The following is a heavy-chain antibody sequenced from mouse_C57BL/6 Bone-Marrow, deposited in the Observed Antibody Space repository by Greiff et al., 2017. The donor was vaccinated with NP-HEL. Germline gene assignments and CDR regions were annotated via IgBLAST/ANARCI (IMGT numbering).Heavy chain of an antibody. CDR1: GYTFTNYW. CDR3: ARGYYGSPCDY. J-gene: IGHJ2*01. CDR2: IYPGGGYT. Sequence: VQLQQSGAELVRPGTSVKMSCKASGYTFTNYWIGWAKQRPGHGLEWIGDIYPGGGYTNYNEKFKGKATLTADKSSSTAYMQFSSLTSEDSASYDCARGYYGSPCDYWGQGTTLTVSA. D-gene: IGHD1-1*01. V-gene: IGHV1-63*01.